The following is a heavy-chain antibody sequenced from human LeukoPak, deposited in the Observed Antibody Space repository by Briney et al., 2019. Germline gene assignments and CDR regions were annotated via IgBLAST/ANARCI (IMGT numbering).Heavy chain of an antibody. J-gene: IGHJ4*02. CDR1: GGSFSGYY. V-gene: IGHV4-34*01. D-gene: IGHD4-23*01. Sequence: SETLSLTRAVYGGSFSGYYWSWIRQPPGKGLEWIGEINHSGNTNYNPSLKSRVTISVDTSKNQFSLKLSSVTAADTAVYYCARGYGGNSWVDYWGQGTLVTVSS. CDR3: ARGYGGNSWVDY. CDR2: INHSGNT.